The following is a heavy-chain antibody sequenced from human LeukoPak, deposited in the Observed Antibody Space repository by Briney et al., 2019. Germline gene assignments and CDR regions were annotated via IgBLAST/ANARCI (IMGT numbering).Heavy chain of an antibody. CDR2: ISYDGSNK. CDR1: GFTFSSYG. Sequence: GGSLRLSCAASGFTFSSYGMHWVRQAPGKGLEWVAVISYDGSNKYYADSVKGRFTISRDNSKNTLYLQMNNLRPEDTAVYYCARDGSGTYWAYYNWFDPWGQGTLVTVSS. J-gene: IGHJ5*02. V-gene: IGHV3-30*03. D-gene: IGHD3-10*01. CDR3: ARDGSGTYWAYYNWFDP.